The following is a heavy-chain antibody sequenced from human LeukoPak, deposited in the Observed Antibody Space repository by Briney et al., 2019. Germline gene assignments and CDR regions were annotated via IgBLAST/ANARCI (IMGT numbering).Heavy chain of an antibody. D-gene: IGHD1-26*01. CDR1: GFRFSSYA. CDR3: TTDPTTILP. J-gene: IGHJ5*02. V-gene: IGHV3-15*01. Sequence: GGSLRLSCAASGFRFSSYAMSWVRQAPGKGLEWVGRIKRKTDGGTTDYAAPVKGRFSISRDDSKSTLYLQMNSLKTEDTAVYYCTTDPTTILPWGQGTLVTVSS. CDR2: IKRKTDGGTT.